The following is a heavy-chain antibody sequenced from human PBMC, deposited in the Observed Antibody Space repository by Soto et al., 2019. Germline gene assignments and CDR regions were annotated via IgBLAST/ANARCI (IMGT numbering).Heavy chain of an antibody. CDR2: ISYDGSNK. D-gene: IGHD3-3*01. V-gene: IGHV3-30-3*01. CDR3: ARDAYYDFWSGYQY. CDR1: GFTFSSYS. Sequence: PGGSLRLSCAASGFTFSSYSIHWVRQAPGKGLEWVAVISYDGSNKYYADSVKGRFTISRDNSKNTLYLQMNSLRAEDTAVYYCARDAYYDFWSGYQYWGQGTLVTVSS. J-gene: IGHJ4*02.